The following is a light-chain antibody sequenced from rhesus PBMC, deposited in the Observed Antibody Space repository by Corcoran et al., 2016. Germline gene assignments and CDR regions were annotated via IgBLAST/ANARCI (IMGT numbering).Light chain of an antibody. V-gene: IGKV1-21*01. Sequence: DIQMTQSPSSLSPSVGDRVTITCRASQGISSWLVWYQQKPGKDPTLLIYKASSLQSGVPSRCSGSGSGTAFPLPISSLRPEDFATYYCRQYTSAPPAFGQGTKVEIK. CDR3: RQYTSAPPA. J-gene: IGKJ1*01. CDR2: KAS. CDR1: QGISSW.